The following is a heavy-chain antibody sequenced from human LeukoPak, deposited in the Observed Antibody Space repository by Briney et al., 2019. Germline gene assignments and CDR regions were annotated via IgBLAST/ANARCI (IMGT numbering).Heavy chain of an antibody. CDR1: DDSIINYY. V-gene: IGHV4-4*07. D-gene: IGHD4-17*01. CDR2: LDPSGTT. CDR3: ARDRALANYGDQYFYFGQ. Sequence: SETLSLTCTVSDDSIINYYWSWIRQPAGKGLEWIGRLDPSGTTNYSPSLKSRVTMSADTSKNQFSLRLNSVTAADTAVYYCARDRALANYGDQYFYFGQWREGLRVTVSS. J-gene: IGHJ4*02.